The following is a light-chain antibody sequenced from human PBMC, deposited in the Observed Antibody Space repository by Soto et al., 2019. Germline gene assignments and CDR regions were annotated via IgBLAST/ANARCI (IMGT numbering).Light chain of an antibody. CDR3: QQYDT. V-gene: IGKV3-20*01. Sequence: EIVLTQSPGTLSLSPGERATLSCRASQTINSRDFAWYQQRPGQAPRLLLYGASSRATGIPDRFTGSGSGTDFTHTISRLEPEDFAVYYCQQYDTFGQGTKLEIK. J-gene: IGKJ2*01. CDR2: GAS. CDR1: QTINSRD.